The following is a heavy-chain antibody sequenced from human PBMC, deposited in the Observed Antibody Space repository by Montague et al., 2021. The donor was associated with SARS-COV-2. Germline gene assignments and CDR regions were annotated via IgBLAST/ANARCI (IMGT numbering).Heavy chain of an antibody. Sequence: SLRLSCAASGFTFTSYSMSWVRQAPGAGLEWVSFISTSSDIIIYRDSVKGRFTISRDKAKNSVYLQMNSLRDEDTALYYCARGRGSYIDYWGQGTLVSVSS. CDR1: GFTFTSYS. CDR3: ARGRGSYIDY. V-gene: IGHV3-48*02. CDR2: ISTSSDII. D-gene: IGHD1-26*01. J-gene: IGHJ4*02.